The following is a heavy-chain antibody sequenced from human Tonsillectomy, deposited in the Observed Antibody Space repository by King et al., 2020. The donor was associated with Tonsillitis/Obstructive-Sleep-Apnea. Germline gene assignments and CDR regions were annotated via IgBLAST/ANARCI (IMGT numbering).Heavy chain of an antibody. J-gene: IGHJ4*02. V-gene: IGHV4-34*01. CDR3: ARAGRRSGYIGY. D-gene: IGHD3-3*01. Sequence: VQLQQWGAGLLKPSETLSLTCAVYGGSFSGYYWSWIRQPPGKGLEWIGEINHSGSTNYNPSLKSRVTISVDTSKNQFSLKLSSVTAADTAVYYCARAGRRSGYIGYWGQGTLVTVSS. CDR2: INHSGST. CDR1: GGSFSGYY.